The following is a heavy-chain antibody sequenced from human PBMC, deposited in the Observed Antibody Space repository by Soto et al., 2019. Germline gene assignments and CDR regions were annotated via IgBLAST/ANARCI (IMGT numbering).Heavy chain of an antibody. V-gene: IGHV1-18*04. Sequence: GASVKVSCKASCYTFTSYGISWVRQAPGQGLEWMGWISAYNGNTNYAQRLQGRVTMTTDTSTSTAYMELRSLRSDDTAVYYCARDVETNWFDPWGQGTLVTVSS. J-gene: IGHJ5*02. CDR3: ARDVETNWFDP. CDR2: ISAYNGNT. CDR1: CYTFTSYG.